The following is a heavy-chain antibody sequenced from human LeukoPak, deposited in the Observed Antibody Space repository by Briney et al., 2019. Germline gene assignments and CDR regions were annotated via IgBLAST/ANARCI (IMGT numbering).Heavy chain of an antibody. Sequence: SETLSLTCTVSGGSISSYFWSWLRQPPGKRLEWIGYISYSGGTDYNPSLKSRVTLSVDTSKNRLSLKLSSVTAADTAVYYCARRGNWGFFDYWGQGILVSVSS. CDR3: ARRGNWGFFDY. CDR1: GGSISSYF. CDR2: ISYSGGT. D-gene: IGHD7-27*01. V-gene: IGHV4-59*08. J-gene: IGHJ4*02.